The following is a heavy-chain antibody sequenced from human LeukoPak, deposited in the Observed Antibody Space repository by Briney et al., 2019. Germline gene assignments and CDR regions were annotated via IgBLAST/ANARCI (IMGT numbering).Heavy chain of an antibody. J-gene: IGHJ4*02. Sequence: SETLSLTCTVSDGSISSYYWSWIRQPPGKGLEGIGYIYYSGSTNYNPSHKSRVTISVDTSKNQFSLKLSSVTAADTAVYYCARIRNWGTYYFDYWGQGTLVTVSS. CDR3: ARIRNWGTYYFDY. V-gene: IGHV4-59*01. D-gene: IGHD7-27*01. CDR1: DGSISSYY. CDR2: IYYSGST.